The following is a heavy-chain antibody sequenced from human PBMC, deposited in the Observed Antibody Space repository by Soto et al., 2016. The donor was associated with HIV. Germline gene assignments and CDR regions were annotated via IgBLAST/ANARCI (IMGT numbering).Heavy chain of an antibody. Sequence: EVQLVESGGGLVQPGGSLRLSCAASGFTFSSYSMNWVRQAPGKGLEWVSYISSSSSTIYYADSVKGRFTISRDNAKNSLYLQMNSLRAEDMAVYYCARRKDSSLPLYYGMDVVGPRGPRSTVSS. CDR2: ISSSSSTI. V-gene: IGHV3-48*04. D-gene: IGHD3-22*01. CDR3: ARRKDSSLPLYYGMDV. J-gene: IGHJ6*02. CDR1: GFTFSSYS.